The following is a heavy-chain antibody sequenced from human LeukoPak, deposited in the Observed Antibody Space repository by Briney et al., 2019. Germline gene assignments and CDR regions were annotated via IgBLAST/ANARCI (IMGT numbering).Heavy chain of an antibody. J-gene: IGHJ5*02. Sequence: PSETLSLTCTVSGGSISSYYWGWIRQPPGKGLEWIGSIYYSGSTYYNPSLKSRVTISVDTSKNQFSLNLSSVTAADTAVYYCARGVVGVTAIDDWFDPWGQGTLVTVSS. CDR1: GGSISSYY. D-gene: IGHD2-21*02. CDR3: ARGVVGVTAIDDWFDP. CDR2: IYYSGST. V-gene: IGHV4-39*07.